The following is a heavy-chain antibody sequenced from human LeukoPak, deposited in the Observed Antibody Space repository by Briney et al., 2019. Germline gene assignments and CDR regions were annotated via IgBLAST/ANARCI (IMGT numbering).Heavy chain of an antibody. CDR3: VTDRYSDSPFGD. CDR2: INTDGIVT. D-gene: IGHD1-26*01. Sequence: PGGSLRLSCAPSGITVSTFWMHCVRQAPGGGLVWGSRINTDGIVTNYADSVDGRFTISRYNAKNILYLQMNDLRAEDTAVYYCVTDRYSDSPFGDWGQGTLVTVSS. J-gene: IGHJ4*02. V-gene: IGHV3-74*01. CDR1: GITVSTFW.